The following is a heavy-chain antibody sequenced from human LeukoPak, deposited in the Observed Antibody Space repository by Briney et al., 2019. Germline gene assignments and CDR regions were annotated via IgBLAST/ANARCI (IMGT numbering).Heavy chain of an antibody. Sequence: GGSLRLSCAASGFIFSDSAIHWVRQAPGKGLEWVSAISGSGGSTYYADSVKGRFTISRDNSKNTLYLRMNSLRAEDTAVYYCAKDRFGSKYYFDYWGQGTLVTVSS. CDR1: GFIFSDSA. V-gene: IGHV3-23*01. J-gene: IGHJ4*02. CDR2: ISGSGGST. CDR3: AKDRFGSKYYFDY. D-gene: IGHD3-10*01.